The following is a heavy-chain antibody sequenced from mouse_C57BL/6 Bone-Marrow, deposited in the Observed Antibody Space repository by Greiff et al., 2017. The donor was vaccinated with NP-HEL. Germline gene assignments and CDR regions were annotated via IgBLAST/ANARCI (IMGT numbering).Heavy chain of an antibody. CDR1: GYSFTGYY. CDR3: ARSFPYDY. Sequence: EVQVVESGPELVKPGASVKISCKASGYSFTGYYMNWVKQSPEKSLEWIGEINPSTGGTTYNQKFKAKATLTVDKSSSTAYMQLKSLTSEDSAVYCCARSFPYDYWGQGTTLTVSS. CDR2: INPSTGGT. V-gene: IGHV1-42*01. J-gene: IGHJ2*01.